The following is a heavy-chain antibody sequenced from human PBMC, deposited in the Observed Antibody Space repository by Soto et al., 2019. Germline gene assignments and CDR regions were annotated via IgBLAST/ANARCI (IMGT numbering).Heavy chain of an antibody. CDR2: ISSSSSTI. Sequence: EVQLVESGGGLVQPGGSLRLSCAASGFTFSSYSMNWVRQAPGKGLEWVSYISSSSSTIYYADSVKGRFTISRDNATNSLYLQMNSLRAEDTAVYYCARLYCSGGSCYVVSAFDIWGQGTMVTVSS. CDR1: GFTFSSYS. J-gene: IGHJ3*02. D-gene: IGHD2-15*01. V-gene: IGHV3-48*01. CDR3: ARLYCSGGSCYVVSAFDI.